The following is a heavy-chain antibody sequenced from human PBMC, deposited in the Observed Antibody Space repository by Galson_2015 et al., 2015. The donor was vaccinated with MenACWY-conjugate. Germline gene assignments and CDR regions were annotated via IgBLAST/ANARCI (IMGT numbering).Heavy chain of an antibody. D-gene: IGHD3-22*01. CDR2: ISSGGDKT. V-gene: IGHV3-23*01. CDR3: AKDLSSSGYYSVRDY. J-gene: IGHJ4*02. Sequence: SGFTFSTFAMSWVRQAPGKGLEWVSAISSGGDKTYCADSVKGRFTISRDNSKNTLYLQMNSLRAEDTAVYYCAKDLSSSGYYSVRDYWGQGALVTVSS. CDR1: GFTFSTFA.